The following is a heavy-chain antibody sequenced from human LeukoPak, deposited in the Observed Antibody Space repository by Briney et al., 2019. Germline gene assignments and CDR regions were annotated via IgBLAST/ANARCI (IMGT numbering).Heavy chain of an antibody. CDR3: ARRRYDSGGYHPGGLASYFDY. CDR1: GYSFTSYW. D-gene: IGHD3-22*01. J-gene: IGHJ4*02. CDR2: IYPGDSDT. Sequence: GESLKISCKGSGYSFTSYWIGWVRQMPGKGLEWMGIIYPGDSDTRYSPSFQGQVTISADKSISTAYLQWSSLKASDTAMYYCARRRYDSGGYHPGGLASYFDYWGQGTLVTVSS. V-gene: IGHV5-51*03.